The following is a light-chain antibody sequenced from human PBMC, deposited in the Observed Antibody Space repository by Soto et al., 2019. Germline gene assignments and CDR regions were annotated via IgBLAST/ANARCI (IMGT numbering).Light chain of an antibody. Sequence: QSVLTQPRSVSGSPGQSVTISCTGTSSDVGGYNYVSWYQQHPGKAPKLMIYDVSKRPSGVPDRFSDSKSGNTASLTISGLQAEDEADYYCCSYAGSYTYVFGTGTTSPS. J-gene: IGLJ1*01. CDR1: SSDVGGYNY. CDR3: CSYAGSYTYV. CDR2: DVS. V-gene: IGLV2-11*01.